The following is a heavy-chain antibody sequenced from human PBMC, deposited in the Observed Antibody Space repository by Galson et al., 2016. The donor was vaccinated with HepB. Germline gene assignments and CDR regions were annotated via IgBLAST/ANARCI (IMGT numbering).Heavy chain of an antibody. CDR1: EFTFSNYD. CDR3: AKNRMGSPYCGMGV. V-gene: IGHV3-23*01. D-gene: IGHD2-8*01. J-gene: IGHJ6*02. CDR2: ISTSGDDK. Sequence: SLRLSCAASEFTFSNYDMTWARHAPGKGLEWVSSISTSGDDKYYADSVKGRFTISRDNSKNILYLQVNSLRAEDTAIYYCAKNRMGSPYCGMGVWSRGTTATVSS.